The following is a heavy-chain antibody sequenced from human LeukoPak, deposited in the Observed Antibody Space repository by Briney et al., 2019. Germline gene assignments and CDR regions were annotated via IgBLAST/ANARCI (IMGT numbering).Heavy chain of an antibody. V-gene: IGHV4-34*01. D-gene: IGHD3-9*01. CDR2: IFYSGIT. CDR3: ARGPEHYDILTGIDY. Sequence: SETLSLTCAVYGGSFSGYYWSWIRQPPGKGLEWIGTIFYSGITYYNPSLKSRVTISVDTSKNQFSLKLGSVTAADTAVYYCARGPEHYDILTGIDYWGQGTLVTVSS. J-gene: IGHJ4*02. CDR1: GGSFSGYY.